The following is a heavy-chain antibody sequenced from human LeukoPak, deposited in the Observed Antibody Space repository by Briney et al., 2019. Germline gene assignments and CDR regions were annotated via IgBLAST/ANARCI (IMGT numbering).Heavy chain of an antibody. CDR3: ARLPPPGYHNYYYYYGMDV. D-gene: IGHD2-15*01. CDR2: IYYSGST. CDR1: GGSISSYY. Sequence: KPSETLSLTCTVSGGSISSYYWSWIRQPPGKGLEWIGYIYYSGSTNYNPSLKSRVTISVDTSKNQFSLKLSSVTAADTAVYYCARLPPPGYHNYYYYYGMDVWGQGTTVTVSS. V-gene: IGHV4-59*01. J-gene: IGHJ6*02.